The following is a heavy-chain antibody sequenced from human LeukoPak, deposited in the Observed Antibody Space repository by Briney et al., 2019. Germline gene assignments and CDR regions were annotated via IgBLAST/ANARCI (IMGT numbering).Heavy chain of an antibody. CDR1: GGSFSGYY. D-gene: IGHD3-10*01. J-gene: IGHJ5*02. Sequence: PSETLSLTYAVYGGSFSGYYWSWIRQPPGKGLEWIGEINHSRRTHYNPSLKSRVTISVDTSKNQFSLKLSSVTAADTAVYYCARGGSQFGELKFRRRNWFDPWGQGTLVTVSS. V-gene: IGHV4-34*01. CDR3: ARGGSQFGELKFRRRNWFDP. CDR2: INHSRRT.